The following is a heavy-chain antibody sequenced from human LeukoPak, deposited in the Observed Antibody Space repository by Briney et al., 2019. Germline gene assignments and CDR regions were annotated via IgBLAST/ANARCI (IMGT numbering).Heavy chain of an antibody. J-gene: IGHJ4*02. Sequence: ASVKVSCKASGYTFTKYAINWVRQAPGQRLEWMGWISAYNGNTNYAQKLQGRVTMTTDTSTGTAYMELRSLRSDDTAVYYCARDSGAGTLPFDYWGQGTLVTVSS. CDR3: ARDSGAGTLPFDY. V-gene: IGHV1-18*01. CDR2: ISAYNGNT. CDR1: GYTFTKYA. D-gene: IGHD6-13*01.